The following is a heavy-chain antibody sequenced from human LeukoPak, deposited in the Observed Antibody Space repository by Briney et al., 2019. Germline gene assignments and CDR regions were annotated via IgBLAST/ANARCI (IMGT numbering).Heavy chain of an antibody. CDR3: AKGGLRYDILTGYPYPDGFDP. Sequence: HPGGSLRLSCAASGFTFSSYAMSWVRQAPGKGLEWVSAISGSGGSTYYADSVKGRFTISRDNSKNTLYLQMNSLRAEDTAVYYCAKGGLRYDILTGYPYPDGFDPWGQGTLVTVSS. CDR2: ISGSGGST. J-gene: IGHJ5*02. V-gene: IGHV3-23*01. CDR1: GFTFSSYA. D-gene: IGHD3-9*01.